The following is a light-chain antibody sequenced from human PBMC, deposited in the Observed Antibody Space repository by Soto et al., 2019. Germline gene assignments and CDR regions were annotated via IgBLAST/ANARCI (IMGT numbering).Light chain of an antibody. CDR3: QQYYSFPRT. J-gene: IGKJ1*01. CDR2: AAS. CDR1: QSISTY. V-gene: IGKV1-39*01. Sequence: EIQMTQSPSSLSASVGGRGAITCTASQSISTYLHWYQQKPGRAPKLLIYAASSVQSGAPTRFSGSGSGTDFTLTISCLQSEDFATYYCQQYYSFPRTFGQGTKWIS.